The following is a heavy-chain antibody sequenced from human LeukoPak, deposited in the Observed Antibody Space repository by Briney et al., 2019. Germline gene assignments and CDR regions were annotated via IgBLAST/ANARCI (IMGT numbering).Heavy chain of an antibody. CDR2: ISVSGANT. D-gene: IGHD5-12*01. J-gene: IGHJ4*02. Sequence: GGSLRLSCVASGFTFSSYAMTWVRQAPGKGLEWVSAISVSGANTYYADSVKGRFTISRDNSKNTLYLQMSSLRAEDTAVYYCAKGMVATRDWGQGTLVTVS. CDR3: AKGMVATRD. CDR1: GFTFSSYA. V-gene: IGHV3-23*01.